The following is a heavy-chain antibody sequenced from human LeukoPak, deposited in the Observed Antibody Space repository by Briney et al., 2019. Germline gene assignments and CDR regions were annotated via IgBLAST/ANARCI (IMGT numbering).Heavy chain of an antibody. CDR1: GYSISSSNW. J-gene: IGHJ4*02. D-gene: IGHD6-13*01. CDR2: IYYSGSA. Sequence: SETLSLTCAVSGYSISSSNWWGWIRQPPGKGLEWIGFIYYSGSAYYNPSLKSRVTMSVDTSKNQFSLKLISVTAADTAVYYCARHTSKWYVLDYWGQGTLVTVSS. CDR3: ARHTSKWYVLDY. V-gene: IGHV4-28*01.